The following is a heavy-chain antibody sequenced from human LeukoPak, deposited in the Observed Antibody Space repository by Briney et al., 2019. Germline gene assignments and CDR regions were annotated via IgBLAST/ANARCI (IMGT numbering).Heavy chain of an antibody. J-gene: IGHJ4*02. Sequence: PSETLSLTCTVSGGSISSYYWSWIRQPPGKGLEWIGYIYYSGSTNYNPSLKSRVTISVDTSKNQFSLKLSSVTAADTAVYYCARDRRNWNYDYFDYWGQGTLVTVFS. CDR2: IYYSGST. CDR1: GGSISSYY. V-gene: IGHV4-59*01. D-gene: IGHD1-7*01. CDR3: ARDRRNWNYDYFDY.